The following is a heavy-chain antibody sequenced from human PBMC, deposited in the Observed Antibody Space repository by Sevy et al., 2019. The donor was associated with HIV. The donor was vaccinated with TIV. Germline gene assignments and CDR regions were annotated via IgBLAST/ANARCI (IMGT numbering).Heavy chain of an antibody. CDR1: GASMNNYY. V-gene: IGHV4-59*01. D-gene: IGHD3-10*01. CDR3: TRRLWGVVHGIIMTPSHYSGMDV. J-gene: IGHJ6*02. CDR2: IHSSGLT. Sequence: SETLSLTCTVFGASMNNYYWSWIRQPPGQGLEWIGCIHSSGLTNYNSSLRSRVAISADMSQNQFSLSLNSVSAADTAVYYCTRRLWGVVHGIIMTPSHYSGMDVWGQGTTVTVSS.